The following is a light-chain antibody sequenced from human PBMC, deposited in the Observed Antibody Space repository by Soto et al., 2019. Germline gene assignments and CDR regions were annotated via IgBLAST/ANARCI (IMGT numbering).Light chain of an antibody. J-gene: IGLJ2*01. Sequence: QSALTQPPSASGSRGQSVTISCTGTSSDVGGYNYVSWYQQHPGKAPKLMIYEVSKRPSGVPDRFSGSKSGNTASLTVSGLQAEDEADYYCSSYAGDNNVVFGGGTKLTVL. CDR2: EVS. CDR3: SSYAGDNNVV. CDR1: SSDVGGYNY. V-gene: IGLV2-8*01.